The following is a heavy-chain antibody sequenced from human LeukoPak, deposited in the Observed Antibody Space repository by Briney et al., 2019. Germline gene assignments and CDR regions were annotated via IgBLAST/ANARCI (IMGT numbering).Heavy chain of an antibody. CDR2: IYYSGST. Sequence: SETLSLTCTVSGGPISSYYWSWIRQPPGKGLEWIGYIYYSGSTNYNPSLKSRVTISVDTSKNQFSLKLSSMTAADTAVYYCARQESRGSYYNWGQGTLVTVSS. V-gene: IGHV4-59*08. CDR1: GGPISSYY. J-gene: IGHJ4*02. CDR3: ARQESRGSYYN. D-gene: IGHD1-26*01.